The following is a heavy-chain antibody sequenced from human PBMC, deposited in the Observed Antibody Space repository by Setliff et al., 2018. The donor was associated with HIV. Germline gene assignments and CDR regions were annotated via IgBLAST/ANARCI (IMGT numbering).Heavy chain of an antibody. CDR2: IYDSGSP. D-gene: IGHD4-17*01. J-gene: IGHJ4*02. CDR1: GDYIARNTYY. CDR3: ARRIYGNNPYFDY. Sequence: SETLSLTCTVSGDYIARNTYYWSWIRQPPGKGLEWIGYIYDSGSPKYNHSLKSRVTISIDTSKSQFSLKLSSVTAADTAIYYCARRIYGNNPYFDYWSQGTLVTVS. V-gene: IGHV4-61*05.